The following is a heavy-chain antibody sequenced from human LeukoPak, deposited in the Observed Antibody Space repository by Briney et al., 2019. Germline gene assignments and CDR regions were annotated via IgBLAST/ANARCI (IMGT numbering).Heavy chain of an antibody. Sequence: GASLKISCKGSGSIFTSYWIGWVRQLPGKGLEWMGIIYPGDSDTRYSPSFQGQVTISADKSISTAYLQWSSLKASDTAMYYCARRYGYNSYYFDYWGQGTLVTVSS. CDR2: IYPGDSDT. CDR1: GSIFTSYW. J-gene: IGHJ4*02. D-gene: IGHD5-24*01. V-gene: IGHV5-51*01. CDR3: ARRYGYNSYYFDY.